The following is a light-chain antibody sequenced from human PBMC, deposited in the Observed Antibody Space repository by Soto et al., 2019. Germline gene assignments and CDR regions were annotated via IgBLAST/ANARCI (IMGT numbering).Light chain of an antibody. Sequence: DIQLTQSPSAVSASVGDRVTITCRATHDVSSWVAWYRQKAGAAPKLLIYGASTLQSGVPSRFSGSGSGTDFTLTITNLEPDDFATYFCQQAGSFPSFGQGTRLEIK. CDR1: HDVSSW. J-gene: IGKJ5*01. CDR2: GAS. V-gene: IGKV1-12*02. CDR3: QQAGSFPS.